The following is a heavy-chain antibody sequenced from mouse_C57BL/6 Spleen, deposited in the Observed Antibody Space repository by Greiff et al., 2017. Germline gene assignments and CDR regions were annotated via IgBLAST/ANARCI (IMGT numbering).Heavy chain of an antibody. J-gene: IGHJ2*01. V-gene: IGHV1-61*01. Sequence: QVQLQQPGAELVRPGSSVKLSCKASGYTFTSYWMDWVKQRPGQGLEWIGNIYPSDSETHYNQKFKDKATLTVDKSSSTAYMQLSSLTSEDSAVYYCARMRNYERYFDCWGQGTTLTVSS. D-gene: IGHD2-1*01. CDR1: GYTFTSYW. CDR2: IYPSDSET. CDR3: ARMRNYERYFDC.